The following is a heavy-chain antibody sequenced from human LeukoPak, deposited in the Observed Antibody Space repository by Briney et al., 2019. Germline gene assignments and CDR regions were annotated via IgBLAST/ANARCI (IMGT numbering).Heavy chain of an antibody. CDR3: ARWGASGLALIYYYGMDV. CDR2: INPSGGST. D-gene: IGHD3/OR15-3a*01. CDR1: GYTFSRYY. V-gene: IGHV1-46*01. Sequence: ASVKVSCKASGYTFSRYYMHWVRQAPGQGLECMGIINPSGGSTSYAQNFQGRVTMTRDTSTRIVYMELSSMRSEDTAVYYCARWGASGLALIYYYGMDVWGQGTTVTVSS. J-gene: IGHJ6*02.